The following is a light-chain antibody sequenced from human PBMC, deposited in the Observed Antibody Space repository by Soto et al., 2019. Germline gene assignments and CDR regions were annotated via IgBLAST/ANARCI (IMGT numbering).Light chain of an antibody. V-gene: IGLV2-14*01. Sequence: QSALTQPASVSGSPGQSITISCTGTSSDVGAYTYVSWYQQHPDKAPKLMIYHVSNRPSGVSSRFSGSKSGNTASLTISGLQADDEAVYYCSSYTSSSTFVFGTGTKVTVL. CDR3: SSYTSSSTFV. CDR1: SSDVGAYTY. J-gene: IGLJ1*01. CDR2: HVS.